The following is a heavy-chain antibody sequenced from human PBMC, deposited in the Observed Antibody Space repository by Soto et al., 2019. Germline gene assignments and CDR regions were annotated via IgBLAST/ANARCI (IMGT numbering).Heavy chain of an antibody. CDR3: ARDGRMILTDERFFDY. D-gene: IGHD3-9*01. Sequence: ASVKVSCKASGYTFTSYAMHWVRQAPGQRLEWMGWINAGNGNTKYSQKFQGRVTITRDTSASTAYMELSSLRSEDTAVYYCARDGRMILTDERFFDYWGQGTLVTVSS. V-gene: IGHV1-3*01. CDR1: GYTFTSYA. J-gene: IGHJ4*02. CDR2: INAGNGNT.